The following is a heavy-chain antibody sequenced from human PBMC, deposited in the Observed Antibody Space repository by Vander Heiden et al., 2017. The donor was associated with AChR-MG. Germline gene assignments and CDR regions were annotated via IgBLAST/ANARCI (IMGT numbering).Heavy chain of an antibody. CDR1: GYTFTSYG. D-gene: IGHD3-22*01. CDR3: ARESVPGKCRDDSSGSY. J-gene: IGHJ4*02. CDR2: ISAYNGNT. V-gene: IGHV1-18*01. Sequence: QVQLVQSGAEVKKPGASVKVSCKASGYTFTSYGISWVRQAPGQGREWMGWISAYNGNTNDAQKLQGRVTRTTDTCTSTAYMELRSLRSDDTAVYYWARESVPGKCRDDSSGSYWGQGTLVTVSS.